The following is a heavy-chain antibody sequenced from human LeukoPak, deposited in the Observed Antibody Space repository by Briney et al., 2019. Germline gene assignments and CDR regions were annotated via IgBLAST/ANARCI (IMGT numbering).Heavy chain of an antibody. CDR1: GYSISSGYY. CDR2: IYYSGST. V-gene: IGHV4-38-2*02. D-gene: IGHD3-10*01. Sequence: SETLSLTCTVSGYSISSGYYWGWIRQPPGKGLEWIGSIYYSGSTYYNPSLKSRVTISVDTSKNQFSLKLSSVTAADTPVYYCARDLLWFGELLLDSETSDAFDIWGQGTMVTVSS. J-gene: IGHJ3*02. CDR3: ARDLLWFGELLLDSETSDAFDI.